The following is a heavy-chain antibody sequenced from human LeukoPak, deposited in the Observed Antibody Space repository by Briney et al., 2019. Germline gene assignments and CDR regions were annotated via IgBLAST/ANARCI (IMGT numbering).Heavy chain of an antibody. J-gene: IGHJ5*02. V-gene: IGHV4-59*08. CDR1: GDSISSYY. CDR3: ARLSGVQSWLLSPFWFDL. Sequence: SETLSLTCTISGDSISSYYWSWIRQPPGKGLEWIAYIYYSGTTNYNPSLKSRVTISVDTSRNQFSLRLSSVTAADTAVYYCARLSGVQSWLLSPFWFDLWGQGTLVTVSS. CDR2: IYYSGTT. D-gene: IGHD5-18*01.